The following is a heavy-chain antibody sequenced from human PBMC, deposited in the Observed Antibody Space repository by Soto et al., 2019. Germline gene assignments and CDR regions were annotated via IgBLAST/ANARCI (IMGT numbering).Heavy chain of an antibody. CDR1: GFTFSSCG. D-gene: IGHD6-13*01. V-gene: IGHV3-33*01. Sequence: GGSLRLSCAASGFTFSSCGVHWVRQAPGKGLEWVAVIWYDGSNKYYADSVKGRFTISRDNSKNTLYLQMNSLRAEDTAVYYCARDRSSSSWAVIIDAFDIWGQGTMVTVSS. CDR3: ARDRSSSSWAVIIDAFDI. CDR2: IWYDGSNK. J-gene: IGHJ3*02.